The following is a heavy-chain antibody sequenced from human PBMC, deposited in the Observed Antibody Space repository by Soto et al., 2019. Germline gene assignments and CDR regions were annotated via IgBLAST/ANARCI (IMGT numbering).Heavy chain of an antibody. CDR2: ISWNSGSI. CDR1: GFTFDDYA. J-gene: IGHJ4*02. CDR3: AKDIGIGELFHEAFDY. D-gene: IGHD3-10*01. V-gene: IGHV3-9*01. Sequence: GGSLRLSCAASGFTFDDYAMHWVRQAPGKGLEWVSGISWNSGSIGYADSVKGRFTISRDNAKNSLYLQMNSLRAEGTALYYCAKDIGIGELFHEAFDYWGQGTLVTLAS.